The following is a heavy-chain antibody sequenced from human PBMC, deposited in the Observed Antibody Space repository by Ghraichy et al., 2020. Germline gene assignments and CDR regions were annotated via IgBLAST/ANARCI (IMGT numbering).Heavy chain of an antibody. J-gene: IGHJ4*02. D-gene: IGHD2-15*01. CDR1: GFTFSNYW. V-gene: IGHV3-7*01. CDR2: IKQDGSEK. Sequence: GGSLRLSCAASGFTFSNYWMSWVRQAPGKGLEWVANIKQDGSEKYYVDSVKGRFTISRDNAKNSLYLQMNSLRAEDTAVYYCARDRYFSGISHYSDYWGQGTLVTVSS. CDR3: ARDRYFSGISHYSDY.